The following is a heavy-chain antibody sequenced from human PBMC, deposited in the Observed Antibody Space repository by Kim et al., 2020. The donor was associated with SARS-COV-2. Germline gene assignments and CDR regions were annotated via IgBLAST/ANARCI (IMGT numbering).Heavy chain of an antibody. D-gene: IGHD1-1*01. CDR2: INHSGGS. V-gene: IGHV4-34*01. CDR1: VGSFGHY. J-gene: IGHJ4*02. Sequence: SETLSLICAVNVGSFGHYWTWIRQAPGRGLEWIGEINHSGGSNINPSLKRRVTISVDTYKNQFSLRLNSTTAADTGFYFCARGRDWNQGYFDSWGQGTPVIVSS. CDR3: ARGRDWNQGYFDS.